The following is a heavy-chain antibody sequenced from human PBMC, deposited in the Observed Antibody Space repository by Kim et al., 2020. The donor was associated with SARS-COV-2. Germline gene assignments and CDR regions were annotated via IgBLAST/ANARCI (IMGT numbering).Heavy chain of an antibody. Sequence: NPSVKSRVIISVHTAKNWLSLRLSSVTAADTAVYYCARGVGYGSERYIDHWGQGILVTVSS. D-gene: IGHD3-10*01. J-gene: IGHJ4*02. V-gene: IGHV4-30-2*04. CDR3: ARGVGYGSERYIDH.